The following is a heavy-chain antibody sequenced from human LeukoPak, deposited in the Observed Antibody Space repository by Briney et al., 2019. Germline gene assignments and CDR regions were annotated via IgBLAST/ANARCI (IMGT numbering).Heavy chain of an antibody. D-gene: IGHD2-2*01. CDR1: RFTFSNAL. Sequence: GGSLRLSCAASRFTFSNALMTWVRQAPGKGLEWVGLIKSKIDGGTTDYASPVEGRFTVSRDDSNNTLYLQMNSLKTEDTAVYYCTTFSYHFDYWGQGTLVTVSS. V-gene: IGHV3-15*01. J-gene: IGHJ4*02. CDR2: IKSKIDGGTT. CDR3: TTFSYHFDY.